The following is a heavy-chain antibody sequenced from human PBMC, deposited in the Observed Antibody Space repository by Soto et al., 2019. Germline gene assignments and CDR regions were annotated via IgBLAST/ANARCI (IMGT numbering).Heavy chain of an antibody. V-gene: IGHV4-59*01. Sequence: SETLSPTCTVSSASISSYSWRWIRPPPGNGLEWIGYIYYSESTKYNPSLKSRVTISVDPSKNQLSVKLSSVTVADTAVYYCGRVYSYYDIDPWGQGTLVTVSS. CDR2: IYYSEST. D-gene: IGHD5-12*01. CDR1: SASISSYS. CDR3: GRVYSYYDIDP. J-gene: IGHJ5*02.